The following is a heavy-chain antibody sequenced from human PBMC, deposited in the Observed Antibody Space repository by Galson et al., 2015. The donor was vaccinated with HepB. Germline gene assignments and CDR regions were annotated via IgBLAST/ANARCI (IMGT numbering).Heavy chain of an antibody. J-gene: IGHJ4*02. CDR3: ARSTLNIFGTMIKPLDY. D-gene: IGHD3-3*02. CDR2: ISNNNGYI. Sequence: SLRLSCAASGISFSSHSMNWVHQAPGKGLEWVSIISNNNGYIYYADSVKGRFTVSRDNARNSLFLQMNSLRPDETAVYYCARSTLNIFGTMIKPLDYWGPGTQVIVSS. V-gene: IGHV3-21*06. CDR1: GISFSSHS.